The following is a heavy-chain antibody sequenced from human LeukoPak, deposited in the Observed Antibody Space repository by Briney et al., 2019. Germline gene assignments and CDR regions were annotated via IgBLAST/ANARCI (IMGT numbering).Heavy chain of an antibody. Sequence: PGGSLRLSCVASGFAFETYTMNWVRQAPGKGLEWLSALIDSGTSTFYADSVKGRFTISRDNSRNTLYLQMDSLRAEDTAVYYCAKQVAAPGPIDYWGQGTLVTVSS. CDR3: AKQVAAPGPIDY. D-gene: IGHD5-12*01. CDR2: LIDSGTST. CDR1: GFAFETYT. J-gene: IGHJ4*02. V-gene: IGHV3-23*01.